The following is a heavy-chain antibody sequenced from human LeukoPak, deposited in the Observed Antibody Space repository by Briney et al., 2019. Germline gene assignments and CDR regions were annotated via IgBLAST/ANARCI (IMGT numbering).Heavy chain of an antibody. Sequence: GGSLRLSCAASGFTFSSYGMHWVRQAPGKGLEWVAVISYDGSNKYYADSVKGRFTISRDNSKNTLYLQMNSLRVEDTAVYYCARAPLYYYDSSDYWGQGTLVTVSS. D-gene: IGHD3-22*01. CDR3: ARAPLYYYDSSDY. J-gene: IGHJ4*02. V-gene: IGHV3-30*03. CDR2: ISYDGSNK. CDR1: GFTFSSYG.